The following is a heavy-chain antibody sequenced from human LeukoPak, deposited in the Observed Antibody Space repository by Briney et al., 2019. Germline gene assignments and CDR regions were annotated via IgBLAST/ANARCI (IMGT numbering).Heavy chain of an antibody. D-gene: IGHD2-8*01. CDR3: ARDHYRLQNCINGVCRDTFDI. J-gene: IGHJ3*02. V-gene: IGHV3-30*04. CDR1: GFTFRDYA. CDR2: ISFDGSDK. Sequence: GGSLRLSCAASGFTFRDYAMHWVRQAPGKGLEWVAVISFDGSDKYYADSVRGRFTISRDNSRDTLDLQVNTLTAEDTAVYYCARDHYRLQNCINGVCRDTFDIWGLGTMVTVSS.